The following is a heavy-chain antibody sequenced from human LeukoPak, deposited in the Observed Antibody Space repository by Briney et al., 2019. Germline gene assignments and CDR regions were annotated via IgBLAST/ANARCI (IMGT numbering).Heavy chain of an antibody. CDR3: ARGGSYYDSSGYYYGTFDY. CDR2: ISGYNGIT. V-gene: IGHV1-18*01. D-gene: IGHD3-22*01. CDR1: GYMLTSQG. Sequence: ASVKVSCKASGYMLTSQGISWVRQAPGQGLEWMGWISGYNGITNYAQKFQGRVTMTTDTSTSTVYMELSSLRSEDTAVYYCARGGSYYDSSGYYYGTFDYWGQGTLVTVSS. J-gene: IGHJ4*02.